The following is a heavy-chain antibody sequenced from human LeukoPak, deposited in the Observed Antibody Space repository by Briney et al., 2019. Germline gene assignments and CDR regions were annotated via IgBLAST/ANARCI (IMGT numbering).Heavy chain of an antibody. CDR1: GYTFTGYY. V-gene: IGHV1-2*02. CDR3: ARTRAPAAYYYYYMDV. Sequence: WASVKVSCKASGYTFTGYYMHWVRQAPGQGLEWMGWINPNSGGTNYAQKFQGRVTMTRDTSISTAYMELSRLRSDDTAVYYCARTRAPAAYYYYYMDVWQRDHGHRLL. D-gene: IGHD2-2*01. CDR2: INPNSGGT. J-gene: IGHJ6*03.